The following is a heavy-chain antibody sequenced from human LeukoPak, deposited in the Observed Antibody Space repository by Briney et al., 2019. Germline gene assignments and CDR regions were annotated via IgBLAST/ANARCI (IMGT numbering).Heavy chain of an antibody. CDR3: ARGSGTFPY. V-gene: IGHV4-59*01. CDR2: INNSGST. J-gene: IGHJ4*02. Sequence: PSETLSLTCTVSGGSISSYYWSWIRQSPGKGLEWIGYINNSGSTNYKSSLKRRVTISIDTSKNQISLKMRSVTAADTAVYYCARGSGTFPYWGQGTLVTVSS. D-gene: IGHD1-7*01. CDR1: GGSISSYY.